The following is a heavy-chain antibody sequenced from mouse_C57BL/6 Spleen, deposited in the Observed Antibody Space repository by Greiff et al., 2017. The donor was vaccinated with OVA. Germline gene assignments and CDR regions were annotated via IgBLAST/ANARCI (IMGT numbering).Heavy chain of an antibody. CDR2: IDPENGDT. V-gene: IGHV14-4*01. CDR1: GFNIKDDY. Sequence: EVQLQQSGAELVRPGASVKLSCTASGFNIKDDYMHWVKQRPEQGLAWIGWIDPENGDTEYASKFQGKATITADTSSNPAYLQISSLTSEDTADYYGTTGGTTRGYFDVWGTGTTVTVSS. D-gene: IGHD2-1*01. J-gene: IGHJ1*03. CDR3: TTGGTTRGYFDV.